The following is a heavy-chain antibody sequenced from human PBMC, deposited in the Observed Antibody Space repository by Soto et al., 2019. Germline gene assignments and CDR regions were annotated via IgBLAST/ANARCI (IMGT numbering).Heavy chain of an antibody. V-gene: IGHV4-30-4*01. Sequence: ASETLSLTCTFSGGSISSGDYYWSWIRKPPGKGLEWIGYIYYSGSTYYNPSLKSRVTISVDTSKNQFSLKLSSVTAADTAVYYCARALYSSFPRYYYYGMDVWGQGTTVTVSS. J-gene: IGHJ6*02. CDR1: GGSISSGDYY. CDR3: ARALYSSFPRYYYYGMDV. CDR2: IYYSGST. D-gene: IGHD4-4*01.